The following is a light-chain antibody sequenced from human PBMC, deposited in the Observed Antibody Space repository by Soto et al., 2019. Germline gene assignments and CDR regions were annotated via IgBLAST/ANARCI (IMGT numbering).Light chain of an antibody. V-gene: IGLV2-11*01. CDR3: CLYAVTFHV. CDR1: SSDVGTYDF. J-gene: IGLJ1*01. CDR2: DVS. Sequence: QSVLTQPRSVSGSPGQSVTISCTGTSSDVGTYDFVSWYQQHPGKAPRLMIFDVSERPSGVPDRFSGSKSGNTASLTISGLQAEDEADYYCCLYAVTFHVFGTGTKVTVL.